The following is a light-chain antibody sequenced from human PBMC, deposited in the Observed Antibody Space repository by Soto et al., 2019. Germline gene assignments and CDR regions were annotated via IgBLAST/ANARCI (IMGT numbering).Light chain of an antibody. CDR3: QQYRTYPT. V-gene: IGKV1-13*02. J-gene: IGKJ4*01. CDR1: QAFTNT. Sequence: AIQLTQTPSSLSASVGDSVTITCRASQAFTNTLAGYQQKPGKAPQLLIYDASSLEGGVPSRFSGSGSGTDFTLTISGLQPEDFATYHCQQYRTYPTFGGGTRVEIK. CDR2: DAS.